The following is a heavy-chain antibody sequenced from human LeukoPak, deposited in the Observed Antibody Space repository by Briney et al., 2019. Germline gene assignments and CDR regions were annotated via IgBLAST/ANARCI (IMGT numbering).Heavy chain of an antibody. CDR2: IRYDGSNK. D-gene: IGHD6-13*01. CDR3: AKELIAAAGPTAYYYYGMDV. Sequence: QPGRSLRLSCSASGFTFSNFDMFWVRQAPGKGLEWVAFIRYDGSNKYYADSVKGRFTISRDNSKNTLYLQMNSLRAEDTAVYYCAKELIAAAGPTAYYYYGMDVWGQGTTVTVSS. CDR1: GFTFSNFD. J-gene: IGHJ6*02. V-gene: IGHV3-30*02.